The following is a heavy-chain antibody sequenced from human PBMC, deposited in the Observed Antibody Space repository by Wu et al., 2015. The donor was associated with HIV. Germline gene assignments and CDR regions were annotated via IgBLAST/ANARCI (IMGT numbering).Heavy chain of an antibody. D-gene: IGHD3-10*01. CDR2: IIPIFGTA. V-gene: IGHV1-69*05. CDR3: ARATITMVRGAHGTFDY. Sequence: QVQLVQSGAEVKKPGSSVKVSCKASGGTFSSYAISWVRQAPGQGLEWMGGIIPIFGTANYAQKFQGRVTITTDESTSTAYMELSSLRSEDTAVYYCARATITMVRGAHGTFDYWGQGTVVTVPS. CDR1: GGTFSSYA. J-gene: IGHJ4*02.